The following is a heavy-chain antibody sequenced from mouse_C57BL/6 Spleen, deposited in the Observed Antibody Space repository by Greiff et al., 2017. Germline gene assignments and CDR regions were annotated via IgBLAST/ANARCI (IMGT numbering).Heavy chain of an antibody. CDR3: TRYGSSYTYFDS. J-gene: IGHJ2*01. Sequence: EVKVVESGEGLVKPGGSLKLSCAASGFTFSSYAMSWVRQTPEKRLEWVAYISSGGDYIYYADTVKGRFTISRDNARNTLYLQMSSLKSEDTAMYYCTRYGSSYTYFDSWGQGTTLTVSS. D-gene: IGHD1-1*01. CDR1: GFTFSSYA. CDR2: ISSGGDYI. V-gene: IGHV5-9-1*02.